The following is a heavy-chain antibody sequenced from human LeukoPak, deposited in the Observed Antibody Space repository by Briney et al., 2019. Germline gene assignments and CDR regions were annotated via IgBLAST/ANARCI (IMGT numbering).Heavy chain of an antibody. CDR3: ARGKDYYDSSGYLDY. CDR2: IIPIFGTA. V-gene: IGHV1-69*13. Sequence: VKVSCKASGGTFSSYAISWVRQAPGQGLEWMGRIIPIFGTANYAQKFQGRVTITTDESTSTAYMELSSLRSEDTAVYYCARGKDYYDSSGYLDYWGQGTLVTVSS. J-gene: IGHJ4*02. D-gene: IGHD3-22*01. CDR1: GGTFSSYA.